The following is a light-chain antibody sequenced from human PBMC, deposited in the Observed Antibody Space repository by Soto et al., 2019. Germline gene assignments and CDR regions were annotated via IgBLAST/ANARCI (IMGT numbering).Light chain of an antibody. CDR1: QSLLSSNGNNY. Sequence: DIALTQSPLSLPVTPGEPASISCRSSQSLLSSNGNNYLDWYLQKPGQSPQVLIYLGSNRASGVPDRFSGSGSGTDFTLKISRVEAEDGGVYYCMQGLTTPLTFGGGTKVEIK. CDR3: MQGLTTPLT. CDR2: LGS. J-gene: IGKJ4*01. V-gene: IGKV2-28*01.